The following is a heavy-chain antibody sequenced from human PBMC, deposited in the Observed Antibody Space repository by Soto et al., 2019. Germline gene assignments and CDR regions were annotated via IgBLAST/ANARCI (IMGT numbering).Heavy chain of an antibody. J-gene: IGHJ3*02. CDR1: GGSISSYY. V-gene: IGHV4-59*08. Sequence: QVQLQESGPGLVKPSETLSLTCTVSGGSISSYYWSWIRQPPGKGLGWIGYIYYSGGTNYNPSLKSRVTISVDTPKNQFSLTRSAVTAADTAVYHCAGSVTDYAFDIWGQGTMVTVSS. CDR2: IYYSGGT. CDR3: AGSVTDYAFDI.